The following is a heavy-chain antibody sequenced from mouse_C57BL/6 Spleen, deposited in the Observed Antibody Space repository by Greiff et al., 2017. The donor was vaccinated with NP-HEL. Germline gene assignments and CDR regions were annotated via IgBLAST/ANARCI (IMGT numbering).Heavy chain of an antibody. V-gene: IGHV10-3*01. Sequence: EVQVVESGGGLVQPKGSLKLSCAASGFTFNTYAMHWVRQAPGKGLEWVARLRSKSSNYATYYADSVKDRFTISRDDSQSMLYLQMNNLKTEETAMYYCVRDYGSRNYYAMDYWGQGTSVTVSS. CDR3: VRDYGSRNYYAMDY. CDR1: GFTFNTYA. D-gene: IGHD1-1*01. CDR2: LRSKSSNYAT. J-gene: IGHJ4*01.